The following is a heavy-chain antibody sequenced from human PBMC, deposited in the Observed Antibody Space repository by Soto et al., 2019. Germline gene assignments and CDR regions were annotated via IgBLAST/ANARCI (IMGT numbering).Heavy chain of an antibody. D-gene: IGHD2-21*01. Sequence: QVQLVESGGGVVQPGRSLRLSCEVSGFAFNTSGMYWVRQSPGRGLEWVAVISYDGNTQYYAESLKGRFTISRDNSKNTLFLNMNRLRSEDTAVYYCATKVRVKNYYYCGMDTWGQGTLVTVSS. CDR1: GFAFNTSG. J-gene: IGHJ6*02. V-gene: IGHV3-30*03. CDR2: ISYDGNTQ. CDR3: ATKVRVKNYYYCGMDT.